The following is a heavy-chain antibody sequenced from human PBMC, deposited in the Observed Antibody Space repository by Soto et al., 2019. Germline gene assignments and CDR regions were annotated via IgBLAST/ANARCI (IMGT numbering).Heavy chain of an antibody. J-gene: IGHJ5*02. V-gene: IGHV4-59*01. CDR3: ARGPSSSLVMPWFDP. CDR1: GGSINNYY. D-gene: IGHD2-2*01. Sequence: QVQLQESGPGLVKPSETLSLTRTVSGGSINNYYWSWSRQAPGKGLEWIVYIYHNGIINYNPSLKSRVTITIGTSKTQFSLKLASVTAADTAVYYCARGPSSSLVMPWFDPWGPGTLVTVSS. CDR2: IYHNGII.